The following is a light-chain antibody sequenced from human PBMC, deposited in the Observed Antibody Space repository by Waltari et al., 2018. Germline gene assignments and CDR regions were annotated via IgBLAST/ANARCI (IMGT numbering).Light chain of an antibody. V-gene: IGLV2-14*03. CDR3: SAYTTSVTLV. J-gene: IGLJ1*01. CDR2: DVS. Sequence: QSALTQPASVSGSPGQSITISCTGPSRYVCAYAYVSWYQQHPGKAPQLMIYDVSNRPSGISNRFSGSKSGNTASLSISGLQTEDEAEYYCSAYTTSVTLVFGTGTKVTVL. CDR1: SRYVCAYAY.